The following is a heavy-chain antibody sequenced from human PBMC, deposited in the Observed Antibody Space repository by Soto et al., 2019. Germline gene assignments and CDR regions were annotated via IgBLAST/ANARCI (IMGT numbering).Heavy chain of an antibody. CDR1: GGSISSSSYY. CDR3: ASSSRRGGGRRKSGYYYDSSGYWQSDYYYGMDV. Sequence: SETLTLTCTVSGGSISSSSYYWGWIRQPPGKGLEWIGRIYYSGRTYYNPSLKSRDTKSVDTSKNQCSLKRSSVTAADTAVYDCASSSRRGGGRRKSGYYYDSSGYWQSDYYYGMDVRGEVTTVTVSS. J-gene: IGHJ6*04. V-gene: IGHV4-39*01. D-gene: IGHD3-22*01. CDR2: IYYSGRT.